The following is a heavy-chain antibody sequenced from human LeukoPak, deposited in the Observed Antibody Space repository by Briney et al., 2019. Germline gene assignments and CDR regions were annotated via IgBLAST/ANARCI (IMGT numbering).Heavy chain of an antibody. CDR3: AKRLGDPRAFDY. Sequence: GGSLRLSCAASGFTFSNYAMSWVRQAPGKGLEWVSGISGTSGTISYAAPVKGRFTISRDNSKNTLYLQMNSLRVDDMAVYYCAKRLGDPRAFDYWGQGTLVTVSS. V-gene: IGHV3-23*01. J-gene: IGHJ4*02. CDR1: GFTFSNYA. CDR2: ISGTSGTI. D-gene: IGHD2-21*02.